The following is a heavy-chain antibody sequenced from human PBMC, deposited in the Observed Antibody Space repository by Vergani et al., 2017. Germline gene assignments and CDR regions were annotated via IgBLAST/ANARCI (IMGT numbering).Heavy chain of an antibody. CDR2: IYAGDSDV. V-gene: IGHV5-51*03. J-gene: IGHJ5*02. CDR3: AKTHDFSSLYSSYNGLDP. CDR1: GYSITNYW. Sequence: EVQLVQSGAEVKKPGESLKISCQGSGYSITNYWIAWVRQRPGKGLEWMGIIYAGDSDVRYSPSFQGQVTMSVDKSLSTAYLQWSSLKASDTATYYCAKTHDFSSLYSSYNGLDPWGQGTQVTVSS. D-gene: IGHD3-3*01.